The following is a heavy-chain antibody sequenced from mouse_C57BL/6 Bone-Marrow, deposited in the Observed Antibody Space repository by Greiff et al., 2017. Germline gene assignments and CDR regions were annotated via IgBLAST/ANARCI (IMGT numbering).Heavy chain of an antibody. J-gene: IGHJ3*01. CDR2: IDPENGDT. V-gene: IGHV14-4*01. Sequence: EVQLQQSGAELVRPGASVKLSCTASGFNFKDDYMHWVKQRPEQGLEWIGWIDPENGDTEYASNFQGKATITVDTSSNTAYLQLSSLTSEDTAVYYCTRIAYWGQGTLVTVSA. CDR3: TRIAY. CDR1: GFNFKDDY.